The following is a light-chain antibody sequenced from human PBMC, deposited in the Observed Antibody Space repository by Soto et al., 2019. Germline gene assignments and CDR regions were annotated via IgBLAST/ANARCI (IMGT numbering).Light chain of an antibody. CDR2: DVT. J-gene: IGLJ1*01. V-gene: IGLV2-14*01. CDR1: SSDVGGYNS. CDR3: SSYRTGGSYV. Sequence: QSALTQPASVSGSPGLSIAISSTGTSSDVGGYNSVSWYQQHPGKAPKLVIYDVTSRPSGVSNRFSGSKSGNTASLTISGLQAEDEGDYYCSSYRTGGSYVFGTGIKLTVL.